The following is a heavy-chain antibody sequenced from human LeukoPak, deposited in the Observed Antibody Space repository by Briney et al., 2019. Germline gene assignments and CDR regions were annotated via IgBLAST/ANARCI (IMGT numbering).Heavy chain of an antibody. D-gene: IGHD4-23*01. V-gene: IGHV3-48*04. J-gene: IGHJ4*02. CDR1: GFTFSSYS. CDR2: ISSSSSTI. Sequence: GGSLRLSCAASGFTFSSYSMNWVRQAPGKGLEWVSYISSSSSTIYYADSVKGRFTISRDNAKNSLYLQMNSLRAEDTAVYYCARLRWLDYWGQGTLVTVSS. CDR3: ARLRWLDY.